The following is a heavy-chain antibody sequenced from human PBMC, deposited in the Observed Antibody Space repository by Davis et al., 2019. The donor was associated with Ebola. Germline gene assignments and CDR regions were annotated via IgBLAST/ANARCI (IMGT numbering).Heavy chain of an antibody. CDR1: SGSISSYY. CDR3: ARRQCSGGSCTLDY. CDR2: IYYSGST. V-gene: IGHV4-59*08. Sequence: SETLSLTCTVSSGSISSYYWSWIRQPPGKGLEWIGYIYYSGSTNYNPSLKSRVTISVDTSKNQFSLKLSSVTAADTAVYYCARRQCSGGSCTLDYWGQGTLVTVSS. J-gene: IGHJ4*02. D-gene: IGHD2-15*01.